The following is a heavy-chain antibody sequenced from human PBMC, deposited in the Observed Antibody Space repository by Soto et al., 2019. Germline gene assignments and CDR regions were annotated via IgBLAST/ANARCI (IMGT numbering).Heavy chain of an antibody. D-gene: IGHD5-12*01. V-gene: IGHV3-23*01. J-gene: IGHJ4*02. Sequence: EVQLLESGGGFVQPGGSLRLSCAASGFRFSDFAMTWVRQAPGRGLEWVSAITGTASSTYYADSVKGRFTISRDNSKNTLYLQINSLRAADTAIYYCAKGAEGYVVSSLDSWGQGTLVTVSS. CDR3: AKGAEGYVVSSLDS. CDR2: ITGTASST. CDR1: GFRFSDFA.